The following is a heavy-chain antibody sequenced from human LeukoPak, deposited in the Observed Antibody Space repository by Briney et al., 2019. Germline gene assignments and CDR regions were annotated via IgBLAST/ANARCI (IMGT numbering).Heavy chain of an antibody. D-gene: IGHD3-3*01. J-gene: IGHJ6*02. CDR1: GFTFGPYA. CDR2: ITNNGDNT. V-gene: IGHV3-23*01. CDR3: AKDLKYYDFWSGYFLIYGMDV. Sequence: PGGSLRLSCAASGFTFGPYAMSWVRQAPERGLEWVSSITNNGDNTYYADSVKGRFTISRDNSKNTLYLQMNSLRAEDTAVYYCAKDLKYYDFWSGYFLIYGMDVWGQGTTVTVSS.